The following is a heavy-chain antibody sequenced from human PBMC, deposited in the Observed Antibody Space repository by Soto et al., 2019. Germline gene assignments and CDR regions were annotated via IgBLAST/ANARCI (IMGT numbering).Heavy chain of an antibody. CDR1: GFTFSSYA. CDR2: ISGSGGST. CDR3: ARKEGPYYYGSGPPLDY. V-gene: IGHV3-23*01. J-gene: IGHJ4*02. Sequence: PGGSLRLSCAASGFTFSSYAMSWVRQAPGKGLEWVSAISGSGGSTYYADSVKGRFTISRDNSKNTLYLQMNSLRAEDTAVYYCARKEGPYYYGSGPPLDYWGQGTLVTVSS. D-gene: IGHD3-10*01.